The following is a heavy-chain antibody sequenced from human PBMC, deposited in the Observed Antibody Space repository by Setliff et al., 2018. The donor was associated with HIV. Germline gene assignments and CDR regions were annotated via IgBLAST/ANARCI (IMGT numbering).Heavy chain of an antibody. CDR3: ARARNKWGTFDY. J-gene: IGHJ4*01. V-gene: IGHV1-18*01. CDR1: GYTFSNYG. D-gene: IGHD1-26*01. Sequence: ASVKVSCKASGYTFSNYGITWVRQAPGQGLEWMGWITSYNGNTNYAKKFKGRVTMTTDTSTSIAYMELKSLRSEDTAVYYCARARNKWGTFDYWGQGTLVTVSS. CDR2: ITSYNGNT.